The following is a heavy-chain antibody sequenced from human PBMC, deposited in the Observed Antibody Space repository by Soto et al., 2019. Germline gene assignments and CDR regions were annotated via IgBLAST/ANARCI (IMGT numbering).Heavy chain of an antibody. CDR2: IIPIFGTA. V-gene: IGHV1-69*13. D-gene: IGHD6-6*01. CDR3: ARDNVRIAALPDAFDI. J-gene: IGHJ3*02. CDR1: GGTFSSYA. Sequence: ASVKVSCKASGGTFSSYAISWVRQAPGQGLEWMGGIIPIFGTANYAQKFQGRVTITADESTSTAYMELSSLRSEDTAVYYCARDNVRIAALPDAFDIWGQGTMVTVSS.